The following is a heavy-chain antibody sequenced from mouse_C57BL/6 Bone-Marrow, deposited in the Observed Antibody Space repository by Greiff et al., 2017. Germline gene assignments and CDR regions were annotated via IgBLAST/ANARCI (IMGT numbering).Heavy chain of an antibody. CDR1: GYTFTDYN. CDR3: ERLSYYSYDN. J-gene: IGHJ2*01. Sequence: EVQLQQSGPELVKPGASVKIPCKASGYTFTDYNMDWVKQSHGKSLEWIGDINPNNGGTIYNQKFKGKATLTVDKSSSTAYMELRSLTSEDTAVYYCERLSYYSYDNWGQGTTITVSS. CDR2: INPNNGGT. D-gene: IGHD1-1*02. V-gene: IGHV1-18*01.